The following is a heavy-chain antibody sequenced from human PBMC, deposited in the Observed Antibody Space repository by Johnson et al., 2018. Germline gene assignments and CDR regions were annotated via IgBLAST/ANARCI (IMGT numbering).Heavy chain of an antibody. CDR1: GYSFTTYW. J-gene: IGHJ3*02. Sequence: EVQLVETGAEVKEPGESLKISCKASGYSFTTYWIGWLRQMPGKGLEWMGTMYPGNSDIRYSPSFQGQFTISADKSISTAYLQWSSLKPSDTANYFCARHEGVIPGWAFDIWGQGTMVTVSS. CDR3: ARHEGVIPGWAFDI. CDR2: MYPGNSDI. D-gene: IGHD3-16*02. V-gene: IGHV5-51*01.